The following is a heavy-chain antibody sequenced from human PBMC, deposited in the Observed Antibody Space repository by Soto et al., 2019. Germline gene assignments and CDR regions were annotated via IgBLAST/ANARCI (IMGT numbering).Heavy chain of an antibody. Sequence: SETLSLTCTVDSISSYYWSWIRQPPGKGLEWIGYIYYSGSTNYNPSLKSRVTISVDTSKNQFSLKLSSVTAADTAVYYCARAPRGNYGYPSYFDYWGQGTLVTVSS. V-gene: IGHV4-59*08. CDR3: ARAPRGNYGYPSYFDY. D-gene: IGHD3-10*01. J-gene: IGHJ4*02. CDR1: DSISSYY. CDR2: IYYSGST.